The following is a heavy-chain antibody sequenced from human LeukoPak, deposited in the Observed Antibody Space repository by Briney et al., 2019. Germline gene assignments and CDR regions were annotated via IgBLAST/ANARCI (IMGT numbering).Heavy chain of an antibody. CDR2: ISSSSSYI. Sequence: PGGSLRLSCAASGFTFSSYSMNWVRQAPGKGLEWVSSISSSSSYIYYADSVKGRFTISRDNAKNSLYLQMNSLRAEDTAVYYCARGAGDCSSTSCYNLPYYYYYYMDVWGKGTTVTISS. D-gene: IGHD2-2*01. CDR1: GFTFSSYS. CDR3: ARGAGDCSSTSCYNLPYYYYYYMDV. V-gene: IGHV3-21*01. J-gene: IGHJ6*03.